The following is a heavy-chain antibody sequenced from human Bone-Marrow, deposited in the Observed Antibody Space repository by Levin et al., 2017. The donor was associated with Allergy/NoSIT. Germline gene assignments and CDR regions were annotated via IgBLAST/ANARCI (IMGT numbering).Heavy chain of an antibody. D-gene: IGHD6-19*01. CDR3: ATSAVAGPVDYYYMDV. CDR1: GVTVSSKY. V-gene: IGHV3-66*02. Sequence: PGGSLRLSCAASGVTVSSKYMSWVRQAPGKGLEWVSVIHRSGNTYYADSVKGRFTISRDNSKNTLFLQMNSLRSEDTAGYYCATSAVAGPVDYYYMDVWGQGTTVTFSS. CDR2: IHRSGNT. J-gene: IGHJ6*03.